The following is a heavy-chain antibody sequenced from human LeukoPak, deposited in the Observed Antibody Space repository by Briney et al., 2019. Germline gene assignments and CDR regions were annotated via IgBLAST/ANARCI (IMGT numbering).Heavy chain of an antibody. D-gene: IGHD6-13*01. V-gene: IGHV4-4*02. CDR1: GGSISSSNW. CDR3: ARGQQLFLYYGMDV. J-gene: IGHJ6*02. Sequence: SGTLSLTCAVSGGSISSSNWWSWVRQPPGKGLEWIGEIYHSGSTNYNPSLKSRVTISVDTSKNQFSLKLSSVTAADTAVYYCARGQQLFLYYGMDVWGQGTTVTVSS. CDR2: IYHSGST.